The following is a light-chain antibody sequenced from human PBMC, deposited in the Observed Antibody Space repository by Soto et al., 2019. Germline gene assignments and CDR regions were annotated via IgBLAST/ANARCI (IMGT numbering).Light chain of an antibody. V-gene: IGKV4-1*01. CDR3: QQYYKSPWT. Sequence: DIVMTQSPDSLAVSLGERATINCKSSQSVLYSSNNKTYLAWFQQKPGQPPNLLLYLASILDSGVPDRFSGSESGAEFTLTINSLQPEDVAIYYCQQYYKSPWTFGQGTKVEIK. CDR2: LAS. J-gene: IGKJ1*01. CDR1: QSVLYSSNNKTY.